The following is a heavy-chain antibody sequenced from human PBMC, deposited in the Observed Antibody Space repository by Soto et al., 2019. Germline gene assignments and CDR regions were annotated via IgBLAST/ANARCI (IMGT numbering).Heavy chain of an antibody. CDR2: ISGSGGST. CDR3: AKVWQLVRYEDSSGWYGQYYFDY. D-gene: IGHD6-19*01. V-gene: IGHV3-23*01. Sequence: GGSLRLSCAASGFTFSSYAMSWVRQAPGKGLEWVSAISGSGGSTYYADSVKGRFTISRDNSKNTLYLQMNSLRAEDTAVYYCAKVWQLVRYEDSSGWYGQYYFDYWGQGTLVTVSS. CDR1: GFTFSSYA. J-gene: IGHJ4*02.